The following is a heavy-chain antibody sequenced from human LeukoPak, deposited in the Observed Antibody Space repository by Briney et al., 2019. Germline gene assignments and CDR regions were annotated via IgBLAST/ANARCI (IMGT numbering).Heavy chain of an antibody. CDR3: ARHVKRLSSGYYSPVDAFDI. CDR2: INHSGST. CDR1: GGSFSGYY. V-gene: IGHV4-34*01. D-gene: IGHD3-22*01. Sequence: KPSETLSLTCAVYGGSFSGYYWSWIRQPPGKGLEWIGEINHSGSTNYNPSLKSRVTISVDTSKNQFSLKLSSVTAADTAVYYCARHVKRLSSGYYSPVDAFDIWGQGTMVTVSS. J-gene: IGHJ3*02.